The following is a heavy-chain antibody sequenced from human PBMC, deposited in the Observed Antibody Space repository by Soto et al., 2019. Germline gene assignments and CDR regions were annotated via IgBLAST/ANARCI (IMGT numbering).Heavy chain of an antibody. D-gene: IGHD5-12*01. CDR3: AKGGIVATMRYDYFDY. CDR2: ISGSGGST. Sequence: LSLTCAASGFTFSSYAMSWVRQAPGKGLEWVSAISGSGGSTYYADSVKGRFTISRDNSKNTLYLQMNSLRAEDTAVYYCAKGGIVATMRYDYFDYWGQGTLVTVSS. J-gene: IGHJ4*02. V-gene: IGHV3-23*01. CDR1: GFTFSSYA.